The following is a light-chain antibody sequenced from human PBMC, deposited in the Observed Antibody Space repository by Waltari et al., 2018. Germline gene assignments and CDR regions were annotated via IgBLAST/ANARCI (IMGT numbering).Light chain of an antibody. V-gene: IGKV3-15*01. CDR1: QSVGGH. CDR3: QQYSNWPFT. Sequence: EIVMTQSPGTLSVSPGERVTLSCRASQSVGGHSAWYQQKRGQAPRLLIYGASARATGVPVRFSGSGSETEFTLTINSLQSEDFAVYYCQQYSNWPFTFGQGTKLEIK. J-gene: IGKJ2*01. CDR2: GAS.